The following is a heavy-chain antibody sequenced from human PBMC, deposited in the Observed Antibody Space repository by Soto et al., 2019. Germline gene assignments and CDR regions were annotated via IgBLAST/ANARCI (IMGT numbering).Heavy chain of an antibody. CDR2: ISYDGSNK. Sequence: GGSLRLSCAASGFTFSSYAMHWVRQAPGKGLEWVAVISYDGSNKYYADSVKGRFTISRDNSKNTLYLQMNSLRAEDTAVYYCARDRAKRYYYYGMDVWGQGTTVTVSS. D-gene: IGHD3-10*01. CDR3: ARDRAKRYYYYGMDV. J-gene: IGHJ6*02. V-gene: IGHV3-30-3*01. CDR1: GFTFSSYA.